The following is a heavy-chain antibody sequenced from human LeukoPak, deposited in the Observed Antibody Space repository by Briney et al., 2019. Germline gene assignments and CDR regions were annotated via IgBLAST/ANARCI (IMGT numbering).Heavy chain of an antibody. CDR1: GGTFSSYA. Sequence: SVKVSCKASGGTFSSYAISWVRQAPGQGLEWMGGIIPIFGTANYAQKFQGRVTITADKSTSTAYMELSSLRSEDTAVYYCARWGVDYYDSSGLSYAFDIWGQGTMVTVSS. V-gene: IGHV1-69*06. D-gene: IGHD3-22*01. CDR3: ARWGVDYYDSSGLSYAFDI. CDR2: IIPIFGTA. J-gene: IGHJ3*02.